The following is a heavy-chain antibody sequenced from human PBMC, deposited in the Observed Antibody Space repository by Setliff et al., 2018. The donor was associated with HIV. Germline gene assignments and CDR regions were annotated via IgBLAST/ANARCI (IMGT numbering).Heavy chain of an antibody. CDR2: IIHTGST. J-gene: IGHJ4*02. CDR3: ATTVDIVTTDDF. D-gene: IGHD5-12*01. Sequence: SETLSLTCAVYGGSFSGYYWSWIRQPPGKGLEWIGEIIHTGSTNYNPSLKSRVTISVDTSKNQFSLRLSSVTAADTAVYFCATTVDIVTTDDFWGQGILVTVSS. V-gene: IGHV4-34*12. CDR1: GGSFSGYY.